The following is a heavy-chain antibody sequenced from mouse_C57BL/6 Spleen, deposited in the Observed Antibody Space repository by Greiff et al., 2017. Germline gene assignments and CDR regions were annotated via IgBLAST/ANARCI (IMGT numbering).Heavy chain of an antibody. CDR1: GYTFTSYW. CDR2: IYPGNSDT. D-gene: IGHD2-1*01. CDR3: TNLYGTTGAMDY. V-gene: IGHV1-5*01. Sequence: EVQLQQSGTVLARPGASVKMSCKTSGYTFTSYWMHWVKQRPGQGLEWIGAIYPGNSDTSYNQKFKGKAKLTAVTSASTAYMELSSLTNEDSAVYYCTNLYGTTGAMDYWGQGTSVTVSS. J-gene: IGHJ4*01.